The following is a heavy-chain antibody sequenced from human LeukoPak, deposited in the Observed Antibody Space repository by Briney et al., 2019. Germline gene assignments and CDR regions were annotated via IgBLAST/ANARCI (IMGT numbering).Heavy chain of an antibody. Sequence: GGSLRLSCAVSGFTFSGFWMSWSRQVPGKGLEWVASINSDGSEGYYADVVKGRFTISRDNAKNSLYLQINSLRAEDTAVYYCARSSYSSSSSVWGQGTMVTVSS. J-gene: IGHJ3*01. CDR1: GFTFSGFW. CDR2: INSDGSEG. CDR3: ARSSYSSSSSV. D-gene: IGHD6-6*01. V-gene: IGHV3-7*03.